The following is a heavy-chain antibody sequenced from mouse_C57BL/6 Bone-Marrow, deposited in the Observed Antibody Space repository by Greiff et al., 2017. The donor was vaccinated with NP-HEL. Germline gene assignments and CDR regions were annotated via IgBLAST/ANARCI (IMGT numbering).Heavy chain of an antibody. CDR1: GFSLTSYG. Sequence: VQLVESGPGLVQPSQSLSITCTVSGFSLTSYGVHWVRQSPGKGLEWLGVIWSGGSTDYNAAFISRLSISKDNSKSQVFFKRNKLQADDTAVYDCARRETGTDGFAYWGQGTLVTVSA. CDR2: IWSGGST. V-gene: IGHV2-2*01. CDR3: ARRETGTDGFAY. J-gene: IGHJ3*01. D-gene: IGHD4-1*01.